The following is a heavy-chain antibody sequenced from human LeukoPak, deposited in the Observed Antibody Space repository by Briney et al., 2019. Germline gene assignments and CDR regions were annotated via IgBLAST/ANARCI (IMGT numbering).Heavy chain of an antibody. V-gene: IGHV4-61*01. J-gene: IGHJ4*02. D-gene: IGHD5-18*01. CDR2: TYFSGST. Sequence: SETLSLTCTVSGGSVSSGSYYWSWIRQPPGKGLEWIGYTYFSGSTNYNPSLKSRVTISVDTSKNQFSLKLSSVTAADTAVYFCARGPGSPSGDNYGRPLDYWGQGTLVTVSS. CDR1: GGSVSSGSYY. CDR3: ARGPGSPSGDNYGRPLDY.